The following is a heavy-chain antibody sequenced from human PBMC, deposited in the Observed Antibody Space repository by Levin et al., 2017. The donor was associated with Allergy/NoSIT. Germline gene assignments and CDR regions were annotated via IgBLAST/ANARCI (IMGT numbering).Heavy chain of an antibody. CDR2: IYYSGST. Sequence: SETLSLTCTVSGGSISSGDYYWSWIRQPPGKGLEWIGYIYYSGSTYYNPSLKSRVTISVDTSKNQFSLKLSSVTAADTAVYYCARDHCSGGSCFRYDAFDIWGQGTMVTVSS. J-gene: IGHJ3*02. V-gene: IGHV4-30-4*01. CDR1: GGSISSGDYY. D-gene: IGHD2-15*01. CDR3: ARDHCSGGSCFRYDAFDI.